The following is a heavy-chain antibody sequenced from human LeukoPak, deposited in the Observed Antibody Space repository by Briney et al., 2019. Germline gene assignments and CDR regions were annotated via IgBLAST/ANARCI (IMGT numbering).Heavy chain of an antibody. Sequence: GRSLRLSCAASGFTFSNYGMHWVRQAPGKGLEWMAVISYDGSNKYYADSVKGRFTISRDNSKNTLYLQMNSLRAEDTAVYYCAKDGLPHGFYGDYIHYWGQGTLVTVSS. CDR3: AKDGLPHGFYGDYIHY. CDR1: GFTFSNYG. CDR2: ISYDGSNK. V-gene: IGHV3-30*18. J-gene: IGHJ4*02. D-gene: IGHD4-17*01.